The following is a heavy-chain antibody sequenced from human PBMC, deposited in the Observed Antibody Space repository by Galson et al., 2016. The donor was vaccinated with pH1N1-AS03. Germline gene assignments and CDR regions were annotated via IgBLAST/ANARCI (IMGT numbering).Heavy chain of an antibody. J-gene: IGHJ4*02. CDR1: GGSIRINH. D-gene: IGHD3-9*01. V-gene: IGHV4-59*08. CDR2: IHYSGIT. Sequence: ETLSLTCSVSGGSIRINHWSWIRQPPGKGLEWLGDIHYSGITDYNPSLKSRVAISVDTSKNQFSLRLSSVTAADTAVYYCARGWYDIWTGYLVDPFDYWGQGALVTVSS. CDR3: ARGWYDIWTGYLVDPFDY.